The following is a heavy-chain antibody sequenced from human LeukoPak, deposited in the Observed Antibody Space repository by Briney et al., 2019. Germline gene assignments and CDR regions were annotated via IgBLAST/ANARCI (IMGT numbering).Heavy chain of an antibody. J-gene: IGHJ4*02. CDR1: GGSISSSSYY. D-gene: IGHD3-22*01. CDR3: ARRGRYYYDSSGLHY. Sequence: SETLSLTCTVSGGSISSSSYYWGWIRQPPGKGLEWIGSISYSGITYYNPSLKSRVTISVDTSKNQFSLKLSSVTAADTAVYYCARRGRYYYDSSGLHYWGQGTLVTVSS. V-gene: IGHV4-39*07. CDR2: ISYSGIT.